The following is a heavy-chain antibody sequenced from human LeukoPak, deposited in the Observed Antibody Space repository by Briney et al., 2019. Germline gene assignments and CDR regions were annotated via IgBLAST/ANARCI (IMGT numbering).Heavy chain of an antibody. CDR1: GGSINNYY. J-gene: IGHJ4*02. CDR3: ARGGGYSGYHYYFDY. V-gene: IGHV4-59*01. Sequence: SETLSLTCTVSGGSINNYYWSWIRQPPGKGLEWIGYVYYTGNTNYNPSLKSRVTISVDTSKNQFSLKLSSVTAADTAVYYCARGGGYSGYHYYFDYWGQGTLVTVSS. D-gene: IGHD5-12*01. CDR2: VYYTGNT.